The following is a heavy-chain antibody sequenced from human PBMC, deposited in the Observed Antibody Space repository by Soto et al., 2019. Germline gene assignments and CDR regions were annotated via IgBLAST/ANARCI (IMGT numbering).Heavy chain of an antibody. V-gene: IGHV4-4*07. J-gene: IGHJ5*02. CDR3: ARDDYYDSNNWFDP. Sequence: PSETLSLTCAVSGVSIKTYYWSWTRKPAGKGLEWIGRIYTTGSANHNPSLKSRVTMSVDTSKNQVSLKLTSVTAADAGVYYCARDDYYDSNNWFDPWGQGSLVTVSS. D-gene: IGHD3-9*01. CDR1: GVSIKTYY. CDR2: IYTTGSA.